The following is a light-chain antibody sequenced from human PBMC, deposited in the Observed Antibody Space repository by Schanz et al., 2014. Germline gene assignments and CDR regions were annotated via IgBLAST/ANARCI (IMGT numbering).Light chain of an antibody. Sequence: QSALTQPASVSGSPGQSITISCTGTSSDVGGYNYVSWYQQHPGKAPKLIISEDTERPSGVSHRFSGSKSGNTASLSVSGLQAEDEADYYCCSYAGSSTFVFGGGTKLTVL. CDR3: CSYAGSSTFV. J-gene: IGLJ3*02. CDR1: SSDVGGYNY. V-gene: IGLV2-23*02. CDR2: EDT.